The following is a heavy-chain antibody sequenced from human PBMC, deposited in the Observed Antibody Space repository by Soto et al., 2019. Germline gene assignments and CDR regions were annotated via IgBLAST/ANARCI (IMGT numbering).Heavy chain of an antibody. J-gene: IGHJ3*02. Sequence: EVQVLESGGGLVQPGGSLRLSCEGSGFTVSSHAMTWIRQAPGKGPAWVSTITADGGTYYADSVKGRFAMSRDTSESTLYLPMNSLGAEDTAAYYCAPHVSCSGGSCQYDAFAIRGQGTMVTVSS. D-gene: IGHD2-15*01. CDR1: GFTVSSHA. V-gene: IGHV3-23*01. CDR2: ITADGGT. CDR3: APHVSCSGGSCQYDAFAI.